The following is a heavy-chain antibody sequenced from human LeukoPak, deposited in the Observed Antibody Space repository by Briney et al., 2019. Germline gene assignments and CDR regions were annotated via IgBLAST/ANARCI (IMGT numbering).Heavy chain of an antibody. Sequence: GSVKVSFKASGYTLTTYYMQWVRQAPGQGLEWMGIIIPSDGRTTFSQNFQGRVTITRDTSTSTVYMELSSLTSEDTAVYYCARARYAGNQIDYWGQGTLVTVSS. CDR1: GYTLTTYY. CDR3: ARARYAGNQIDY. J-gene: IGHJ4*02. V-gene: IGHV1-46*01. D-gene: IGHD2-8*01. CDR2: IIPSDGRT.